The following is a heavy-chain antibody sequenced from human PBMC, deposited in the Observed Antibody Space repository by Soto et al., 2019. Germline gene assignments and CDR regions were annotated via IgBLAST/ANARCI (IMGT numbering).Heavy chain of an antibody. V-gene: IGHV3-7*03. D-gene: IGHD3-22*01. J-gene: IGHJ4*02. CDR2: IKQDGSEK. Sequence: GGSLRLSCAASGFTFSSYWMSWVRQAPGKGLEWVANIKQDGSEKYYVDSVKGRFTISRDNAKNSLYLQMNSLRAEDTAVYYCARDSLGYYYDSSGFLYWGQGTLVTVSS. CDR1: GFTFSSYW. CDR3: ARDSLGYYYDSSGFLY.